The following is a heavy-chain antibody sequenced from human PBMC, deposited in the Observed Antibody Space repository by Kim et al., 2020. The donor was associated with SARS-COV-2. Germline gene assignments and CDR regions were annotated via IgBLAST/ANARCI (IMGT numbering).Heavy chain of an antibody. V-gene: IGHV3-23*01. CDR3: AKDDTAMVIWVFDY. D-gene: IGHD5-18*01. Sequence: ADAVKGRFSISRDNYKSTLYLQRNSGRAEDTAVYDCAKDDTAMVIWVFDYWGQGTLVTVSS. J-gene: IGHJ4*02.